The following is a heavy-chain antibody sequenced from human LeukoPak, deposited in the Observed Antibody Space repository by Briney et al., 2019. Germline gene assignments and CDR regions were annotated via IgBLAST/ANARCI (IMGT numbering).Heavy chain of an antibody. Sequence: SETLSLTCTVSGGSISSYYWSWIRQPPGKGLEWIGEINHSGSTNYNPSLKSRVTISVDTSKNQFSLKLSSVTAADTAVYYCARRWSGYYASPYYFDYWGQGTLVTFSS. J-gene: IGHJ4*02. CDR2: INHSGST. V-gene: IGHV4-34*01. CDR1: GGSISSYY. CDR3: ARRWSGYYASPYYFDY. D-gene: IGHD3-3*01.